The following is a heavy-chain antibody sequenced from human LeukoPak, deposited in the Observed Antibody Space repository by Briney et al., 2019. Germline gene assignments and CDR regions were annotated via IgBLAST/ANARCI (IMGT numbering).Heavy chain of an antibody. CDR1: GFSFSSYA. J-gene: IGHJ4*02. V-gene: IGHV3-23*01. CDR3: AKGLEYSSSSDY. CDR2: ISGSGGST. D-gene: IGHD6-6*01. Sequence: GGSLRLSCAASGFSFSSYAMSWVRQAPGKGLEWVSAISGSGGSTYYADSVKGRFTISRDNSKNTLYLQMNSLRAEDAAVYHCAKGLEYSSSSDYWGQGTLVTVSS.